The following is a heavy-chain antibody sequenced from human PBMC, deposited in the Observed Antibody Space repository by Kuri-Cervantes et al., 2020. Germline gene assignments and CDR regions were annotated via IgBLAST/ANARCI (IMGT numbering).Heavy chain of an antibody. V-gene: IGHV4-34*01. CDR3: ARGAGARPVKPRHFDY. J-gene: IGHJ4*02. CDR1: GVSFSDYS. D-gene: IGHD1-26*01. CDR2: INHSGST. Sequence: SQTLSLTCAVYGVSFSDYSWSWIRQPPGKGLEWIGEINHSGSTNYNPSLKSRVTISVDTSKNQFSLKLSSVTAADTAVYYCARGAGARPVKPRHFDYWGQGTLVTVSS.